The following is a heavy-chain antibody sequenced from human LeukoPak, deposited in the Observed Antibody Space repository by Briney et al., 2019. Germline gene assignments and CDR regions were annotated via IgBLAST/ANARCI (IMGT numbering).Heavy chain of an antibody. J-gene: IGHJ5*02. V-gene: IGHV5-10-1*01. CDR1: GYSFTSYW. D-gene: IGHD6-6*01. CDR2: IDPSDSYT. CDR3: ARRVSSSGWFDP. Sequence: GESLKISCKGSGYSFTSYWISWVRQMPGKGLEWMGRIDPSDSYTNYSPSFQGHVTISADKSISTAYLQWSRLKASDTAMYYCARRVSSSGWFDPWGQGTLVTVSS.